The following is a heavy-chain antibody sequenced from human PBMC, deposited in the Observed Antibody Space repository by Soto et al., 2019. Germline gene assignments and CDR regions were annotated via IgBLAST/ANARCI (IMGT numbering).Heavy chain of an antibody. J-gene: IGHJ4*02. CDR3: ARHVDGYGPSLDY. CDR1: GYTFSDYW. CDR2: IYPGDPDSDS. V-gene: IGHV5-51*01. D-gene: IGHD3-10*01. Sequence: ESLKISCQASGYTFSDYWIGWVRQMPGKGLEWMGRIYPGDPDSDSKDSASLRGQVTISADKSTATAYLQWSSLKTSDTAIYYCARHVDGYGPSLDYWGQGTLVTVSS.